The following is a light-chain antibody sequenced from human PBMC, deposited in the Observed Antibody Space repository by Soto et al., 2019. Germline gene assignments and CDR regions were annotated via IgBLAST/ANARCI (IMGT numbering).Light chain of an antibody. Sequence: DIQMTQSPPSLSASLGDRVTITCRASQGIEGFLAWYQQKPGTAPKLLVYGTSTLQVGVPSRFSGSGWGTDFTLTISSLQSEDFAVYYCQQYNNGWTFGQGTKVDIK. J-gene: IGKJ1*01. V-gene: IGKV1-27*01. CDR1: QGIEGF. CDR2: GTS. CDR3: QQYNNGWT.